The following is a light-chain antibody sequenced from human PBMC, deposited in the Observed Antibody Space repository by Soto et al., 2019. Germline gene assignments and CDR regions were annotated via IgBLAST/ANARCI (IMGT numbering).Light chain of an antibody. J-gene: IGLJ2*01. Sequence: QSVLAQPPSVSAAPGQRVTTSCSGSSFNIGNNYVSWYQQLPGTAPKLLIYENNKRPSGIPDRFSGSKSGTSATLGITGLQTGDEADYYCGTWDSSLSSVVFGGGTKVTVL. CDR2: ENN. CDR1: SFNIGNNY. V-gene: IGLV1-51*02. CDR3: GTWDSSLSSVV.